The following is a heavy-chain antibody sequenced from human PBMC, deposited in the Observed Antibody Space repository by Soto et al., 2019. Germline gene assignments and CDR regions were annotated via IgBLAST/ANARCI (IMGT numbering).Heavy chain of an antibody. CDR3: ARLRWSVADDAAVYYCARDPSLPYDTQPTKSFSDY. J-gene: IGHJ4*02. CDR2: IYPGDSDT. CDR1: GYSFTSYW. V-gene: IGHV5-51*01. Sequence: GESLKISSKGSGYSFTSYWIGWVRPMPGKGLEWMGIIYPGDSDTRYSPSFQGQVTISADKSISTAYLQWSTLKASDTAMYYCARLRWSVADDAAVYYCARDPSLPYDTQPTKSFSDYWGQGTLVTVSS. D-gene: IGHD6-19*01.